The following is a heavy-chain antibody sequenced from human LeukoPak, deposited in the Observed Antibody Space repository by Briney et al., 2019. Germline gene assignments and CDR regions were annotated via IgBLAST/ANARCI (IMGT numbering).Heavy chain of an antibody. CDR1: GGTFSSYA. J-gene: IGHJ6*02. V-gene: IGHV1-69*04. D-gene: IGHD1-26*01. CDR3: ARDQKVGATPYCGMDV. Sequence: VASVKVSCKVFGGTFSSYAINWVRQAPGQGLKWMGRIIPMLGTVNYAQKFQGRVTIIADKFTSTAYMELSSLRSEDTAVYFCARDQKVGATPYCGMDVWGQGTTVTVSS. CDR2: IIPMLGTV.